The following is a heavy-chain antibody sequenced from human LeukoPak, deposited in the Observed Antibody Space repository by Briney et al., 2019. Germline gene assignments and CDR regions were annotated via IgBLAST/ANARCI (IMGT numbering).Heavy chain of an antibody. J-gene: IGHJ5*02. D-gene: IGHD6-19*01. Sequence: PSETLSLTCAVYGGSFSGYYWSWIRQPPGKGLEWIGEINHSGSTNYNPSLKGRVTISVDTSKNQFSLKLSSVTAADTAVYYCASRIAVAGNWFDPWGQGTLVTVSS. CDR2: INHSGST. CDR1: GGSFSGYY. CDR3: ASRIAVAGNWFDP. V-gene: IGHV4-34*01.